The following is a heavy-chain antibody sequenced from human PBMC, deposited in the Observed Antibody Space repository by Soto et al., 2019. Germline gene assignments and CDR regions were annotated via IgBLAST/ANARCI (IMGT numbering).Heavy chain of an antibody. J-gene: IGHJ6*01. CDR2: INPNSGGT. D-gene: IGHD6-6*01. CDR3: GRSPPQSRGSLVYSSSSEPGYYHYGLGG. Sequence: ASVKVSCKASGYTFTGYYMHWVRQAPGQGLEWMGWINPNSGGTNYAQKFKGRVTMTRDTSISTAYMELSRLGTDGTGVYYCGRSPPQSRGSLVYSSSSEPGYYHYGLGGLGQGTRGSVAS. CDR1: GYTFTGYY. V-gene: IGHV1-2*02.